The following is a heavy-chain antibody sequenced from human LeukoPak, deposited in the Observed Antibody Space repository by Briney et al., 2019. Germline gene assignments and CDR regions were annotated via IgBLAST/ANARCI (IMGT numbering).Heavy chain of an antibody. CDR1: EFTEFTFSSYW. CDR3: ANYDSSGYYPFDY. V-gene: IGHV3-7*03. J-gene: IGHJ4*02. D-gene: IGHD3-22*01. CDR2: IKPDGSEQ. Sequence: PGGSLRLSCAASEFTEFTFSSYWMSWVRQAPGKGLEWVANIKPDGSEQYYVDSVKGRFTVSRDNAQNSLYLQMNSLRAEDTAVYYCANYDSSGYYPFDYWGQGTLVTVSS.